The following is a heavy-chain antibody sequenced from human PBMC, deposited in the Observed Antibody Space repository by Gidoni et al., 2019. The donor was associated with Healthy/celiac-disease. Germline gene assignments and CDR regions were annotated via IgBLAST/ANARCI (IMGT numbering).Heavy chain of an antibody. Sequence: PGQGLEWMGWINPNSGGTNYAQKFQGWVTMTWDTSISTAYMELSRLRSDDTAVYYCARDTGIAAAGTVVYYYYGMDVWGQGTTVTVSS. D-gene: IGHD6-13*01. J-gene: IGHJ6*02. CDR2: INPNSGGT. V-gene: IGHV1-2*04. CDR3: ARDTGIAAAGTVVYYYYGMDV.